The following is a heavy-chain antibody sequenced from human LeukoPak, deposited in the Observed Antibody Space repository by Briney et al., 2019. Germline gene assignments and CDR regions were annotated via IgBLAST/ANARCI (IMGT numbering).Heavy chain of an antibody. CDR3: ARPYYYDSSGYYFDAFDI. CDR1: GGSISSSSYY. D-gene: IGHD3-22*01. J-gene: IGHJ3*02. V-gene: IGHV4-39*01. Sequence: SETLSLTCTVSGGSISSSSYYCGWIRQPPRKGLEWIGSINYSGSTYYNPSLKSRVTISVDTSKNQFSLKLSSVTAADTAVHYCARPYYYDSSGYYFDAFDIWGQGTMVTVSS. CDR2: INYSGST.